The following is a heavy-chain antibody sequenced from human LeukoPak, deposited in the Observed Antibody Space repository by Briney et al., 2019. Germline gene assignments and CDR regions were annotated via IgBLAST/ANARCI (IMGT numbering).Heavy chain of an antibody. CDR2: IYYSGST. CDR1: VRFMCSSSYQ. J-gene: IGHJ4*02. V-gene: IGHV4-39*01. CDR3: ARISIVVVPAYFDY. D-gene: IGHD2-2*01. Sequence: PSDPLSLICSVWVRFMCSSSYQGGWSRQPRANVLEWIGSIYYSGSTYYNPALKSRVTVSVETSKKQSSLKLSSMTEADTAVYYCARISIVVVPAYFDYWGQGTLVTVSS.